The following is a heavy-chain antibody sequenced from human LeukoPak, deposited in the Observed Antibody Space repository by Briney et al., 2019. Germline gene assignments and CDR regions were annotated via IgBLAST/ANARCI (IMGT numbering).Heavy chain of an antibody. D-gene: IGHD2-2*01. V-gene: IGHV3-33*06. Sequence: PGGSLRLSCAASGFTFNVYGMHWVRQAPGKGLEWVAVIWYDGSKAYYADSVKGRFSVSRDNSKNTLYLQMSSLRAEDTAMYYCAKSHVVVSGAISNWFDPWGQGTLVTVSS. CDR1: GFTFNVYG. CDR3: AKSHVVVSGAISNWFDP. CDR2: IWYDGSKA. J-gene: IGHJ5*02.